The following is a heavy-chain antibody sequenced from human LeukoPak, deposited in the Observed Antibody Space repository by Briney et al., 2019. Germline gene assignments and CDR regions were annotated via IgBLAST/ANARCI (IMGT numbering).Heavy chain of an antibody. Sequence: QPGGSLRLSCAAPGFTFNKYAIHWVRQAPGKGLEWVTVISYDGSYKDYPDSVKGRFTISRDNSKNTLYLQMNSLRPEDTAVYYCARGARKGDDYGGFFDYWGQGTLVTVSS. V-gene: IGHV3-30*04. CDR2: ISYDGSYK. CDR1: GFTFNKYA. CDR3: ARGARKGDDYGGFFDY. J-gene: IGHJ4*02. D-gene: IGHD4-23*01.